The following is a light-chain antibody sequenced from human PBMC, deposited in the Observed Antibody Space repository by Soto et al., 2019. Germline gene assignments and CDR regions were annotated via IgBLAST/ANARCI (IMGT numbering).Light chain of an antibody. J-gene: IGKJ4*01. V-gene: IGKV3-20*01. CDR3: QQYGSSPRVT. Sequence: EIVLTQSPGTLSLSPGERATLSCRASQSVSSSYLAWYQQKPGQAPRLLIDGASSRATGIPDRFSGSGSGTDFTLTISSLEPEDFAVSYCQQYGSSPRVTFGGGTKVEIK. CDR1: QSVSSSY. CDR2: GAS.